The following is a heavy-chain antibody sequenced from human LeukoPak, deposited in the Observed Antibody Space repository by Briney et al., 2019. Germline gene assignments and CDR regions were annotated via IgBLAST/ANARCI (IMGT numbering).Heavy chain of an antibody. Sequence: ASVKVSCKASGYTFTSYGISWVRQAPGQGLEWMGWISAYNGNTNYAQKLQGRVTMTTDTSTSTAYMELRSLRSDDTAVYYCARVSYYDIRKWEFEYWGQGTLVTVPS. CDR1: GYTFTSYG. J-gene: IGHJ4*02. CDR2: ISAYNGNT. D-gene: IGHD3-9*01. V-gene: IGHV1-18*01. CDR3: ARVSYYDIRKWEFEY.